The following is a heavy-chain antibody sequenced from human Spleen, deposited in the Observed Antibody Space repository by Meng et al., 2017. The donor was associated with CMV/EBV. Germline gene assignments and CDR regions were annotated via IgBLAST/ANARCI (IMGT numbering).Heavy chain of an antibody. CDR2: TSRTGST. Sequence: SETLSLTCTVSGDSSISSNYWSWIRQPPGKGLQWIGYTSRTGSTYYNPSLKSRVTISVDTSKNQFSLKLSSVTAADTAVYYCARYSGTIDYWGQGTLVTVSS. CDR1: GDSSISSNY. V-gene: IGHV4-38-2*02. CDR3: ARYSGTIDY. J-gene: IGHJ4*02. D-gene: IGHD4-23*01.